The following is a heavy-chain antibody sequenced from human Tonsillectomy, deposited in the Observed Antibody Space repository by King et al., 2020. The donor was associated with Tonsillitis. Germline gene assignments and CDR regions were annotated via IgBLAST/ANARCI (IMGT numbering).Heavy chain of an antibody. CDR1: GGFISSSSYY. V-gene: IGHV4-39*07. Sequence: LQLQESGPGLVKPSETLSLTCTVSGGFISSSSYYWGWIRQPPGKGLEYIGSIYYSGTSYYNPSLKSRVSISVDTSKNQFSLKLSSVTAEDTAIYYCERQGTGWPSYGMDVWGQGTMVIVSS. D-gene: IGHD6-19*01. CDR2: IYYSGTS. CDR3: ERQGTGWPSYGMDV. J-gene: IGHJ6*02.